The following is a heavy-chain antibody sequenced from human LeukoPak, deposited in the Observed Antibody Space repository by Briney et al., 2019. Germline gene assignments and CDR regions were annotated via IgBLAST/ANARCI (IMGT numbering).Heavy chain of an antibody. V-gene: IGHV3-30*03. Sequence: PGGPLRLSCAASGFTFSTYGMHWVRQAPGKGLEWVAVLSYDGSNKYYADSVKGRFTIFRDNSKNTLYLQMNSLRAEDTAVYYCARSAYYYDSRGYHNFYHYGMDVWGQGTTVTVSS. D-gene: IGHD3-22*01. CDR2: LSYDGSNK. CDR1: GFTFSTYG. CDR3: ARSAYYYDSRGYHNFYHYGMDV. J-gene: IGHJ6*02.